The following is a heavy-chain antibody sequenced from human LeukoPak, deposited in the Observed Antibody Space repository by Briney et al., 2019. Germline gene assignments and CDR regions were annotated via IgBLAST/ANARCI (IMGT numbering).Heavy chain of an antibody. CDR2: VHYSEST. CDR1: GGSIIRYF. J-gene: IGHJ4*02. D-gene: IGHD6-19*01. CDR3: ARRDSSSDWGQFDV. Sequence: SETLSLTCTVSGGSIIRYFRGWIRQPPGKGLEWIAYVHYSESTNYNPSLKSRVTISLDTSRNQFSLLLSSVTAADTALYYCARRDSSSDWGQFDVWGQGTLVTVSS. V-gene: IGHV4-59*01.